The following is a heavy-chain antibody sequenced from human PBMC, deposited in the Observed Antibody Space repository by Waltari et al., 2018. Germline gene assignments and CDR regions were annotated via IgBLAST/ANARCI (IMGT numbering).Heavy chain of an antibody. D-gene: IGHD5-12*01. CDR1: GWSFSGYY. Sequence: QVQLQQWGAGLLKPSETLSLPCAVYGWSFSGYYWSWIRQPPGKGLEWIREINHSGSTNYNPSLKSRVTISVDTSKNQFSLKLSSVTAADTAVYYCALQNSDGYGYWGQGTLVTVSS. CDR3: ALQNSDGYGY. V-gene: IGHV4-34*01. J-gene: IGHJ4*02. CDR2: INHSGST.